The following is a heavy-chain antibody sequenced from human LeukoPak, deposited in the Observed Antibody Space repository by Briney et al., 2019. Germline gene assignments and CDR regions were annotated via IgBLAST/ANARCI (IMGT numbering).Heavy chain of an antibody. V-gene: IGHV1-69*01. D-gene: IGHD6-13*01. CDR1: GGTFSSYA. J-gene: IGHJ4*02. CDR2: IIPIFGTA. Sequence: SVKVSCKASGGTFSSYAISWVRQAPGQGLEWMGGIIPIFGTANYAQKFQGRVTITADESTSTAYMELSSLRSDDTAVYYCARVKIAAAGAFDYWGQGTLVTVSS. CDR3: ARVKIAAAGAFDY.